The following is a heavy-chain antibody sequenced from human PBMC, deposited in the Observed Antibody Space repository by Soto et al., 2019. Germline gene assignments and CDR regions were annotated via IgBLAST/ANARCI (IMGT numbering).Heavy chain of an antibody. Sequence: GGSLRLSCAASGFTFSSYGMHWVRQAPGKGLEWVAVIWYDGSNKYYADSVKGRFTISRDNSKNTLYLQMNSLRAEDTAVYYCARATEASYGMDVWGQGTTVTVSS. CDR3: ARATEASYGMDV. J-gene: IGHJ6*02. CDR2: IWYDGSNK. CDR1: GFTFSSYG. V-gene: IGHV3-33*01.